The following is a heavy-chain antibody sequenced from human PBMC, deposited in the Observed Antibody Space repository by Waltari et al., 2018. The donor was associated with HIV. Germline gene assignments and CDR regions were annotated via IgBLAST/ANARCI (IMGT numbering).Heavy chain of an antibody. CDR2: INPNSGNT. J-gene: IGHJ4*02. Sequence: QVQLVQSGAEVKKPGASVKVSCKASGYTFTDYYMHWVRQAHGQGLEWLGWINPNSGNTSYAQNFQGRVSMTRDTSIRTAYMELSRLRSDDTAVYYCARDLIFYYDTSDYYPFDYWGLGTLVTVSS. D-gene: IGHD3-22*01. V-gene: IGHV1-2*02. CDR3: ARDLIFYYDTSDYYPFDY. CDR1: GYTFTDYY.